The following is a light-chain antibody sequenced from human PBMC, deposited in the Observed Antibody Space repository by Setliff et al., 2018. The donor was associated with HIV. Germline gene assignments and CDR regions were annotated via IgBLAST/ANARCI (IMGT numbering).Light chain of an antibody. CDR2: DVS. CDR1: SSDVGYYNY. V-gene: IGLV2-14*01. CDR3: SSGTSSSTPYV. J-gene: IGLJ1*01. Sequence: QSALPQPASVSGSPGQSITISCTGTSSDVGYYNYVSWYQQHPGKAPKLMIYDVSNRPSGVSNRFSGSKSGNTASLTISGLQAEDEADYYCSSGTSSSTPYVFGTGTKVTVL.